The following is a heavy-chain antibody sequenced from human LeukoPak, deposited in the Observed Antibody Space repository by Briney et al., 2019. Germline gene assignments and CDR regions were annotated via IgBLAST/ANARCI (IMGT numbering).Heavy chain of an antibody. CDR2: ISSSSSYI. D-gene: IGHD3-10*01. CDR3: ARDSDYYGSGSPNFDY. CDR1: GFTFSSYS. V-gene: IGHV3-21*01. J-gene: IGHJ4*02. Sequence: GGSLRLSCEASGFTFSSYSMNWVRQAPGKGLEWVSSISSSSSYIYYADSVKGRFTISRDNAKNSLYLQMNSLRAEDTAVYYCARDSDYYGSGSPNFDYWGQGTLVTVSS.